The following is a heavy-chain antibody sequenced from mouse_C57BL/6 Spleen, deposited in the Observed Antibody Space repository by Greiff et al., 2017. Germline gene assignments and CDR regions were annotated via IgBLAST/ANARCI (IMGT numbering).Heavy chain of an antibody. CDR3: ARSDYYGSSLFAY. CDR2: INPNNGGT. D-gene: IGHD1-1*01. CDR1: GYTFTDYN. Sequence: EVQLQESGPELVKPGASVKIPCKASGYTFTDYNMDWVKQSHGKSLEWIRDINPNNGGTIYNQKFKGKATLTVDKSSSTAYMELRSLTSEDTAVYYCARSDYYGSSLFAYWGQGTLVTVSA. V-gene: IGHV1-18*01. J-gene: IGHJ3*01.